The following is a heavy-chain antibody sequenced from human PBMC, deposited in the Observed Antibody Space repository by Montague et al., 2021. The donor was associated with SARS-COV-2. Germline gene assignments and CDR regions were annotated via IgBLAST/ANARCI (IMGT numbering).Heavy chain of an antibody. Sequence: SETLSLTCAVHGGSLSGYYWAWIRQTPGKGLEWIGEINHSGNTNYNPSLKSRLTISVDTSKKQFSLKLSSVTTADTAVYYCARGADYDFWSGYLRCKWFDPGAWEPRSPSPQ. V-gene: IGHV4-34*01. CDR1: GGSLSGYY. CDR2: INHSGNT. CDR3: ARGADYDFWSGYLRCKWFDP. J-gene: IGHJ5*02. D-gene: IGHD3-3*01.